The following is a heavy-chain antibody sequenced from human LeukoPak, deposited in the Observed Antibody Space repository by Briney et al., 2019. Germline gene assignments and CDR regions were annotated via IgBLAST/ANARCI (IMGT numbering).Heavy chain of an antibody. V-gene: IGHV3-9*01. J-gene: IGHJ4*02. D-gene: IGHD6-19*01. Sequence: GRSLRLSCAASGFTFDDYAMHWVRQAPGKGLEWVSGISWNSGSIGYADSVKGRFTISRDNAKNSLYLQMNSLRAEDTALYYCAKVDSPYQWLRSYYFDYWGQGTLVTVSS. CDR1: GFTFDDYA. CDR2: ISWNSGSI. CDR3: AKVDSPYQWLRSYYFDY.